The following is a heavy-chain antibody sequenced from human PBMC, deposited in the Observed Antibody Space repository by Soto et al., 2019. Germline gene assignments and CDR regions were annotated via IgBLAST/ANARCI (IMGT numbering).Heavy chain of an antibody. Sequence: VQLVQSGAEVKKPGASVKVSCKASGYTFSRFSISWVRQAPGQGLEWMGWISGNTGKTHYAQKFQDRVTMTADTSTRTAHMVLRSLSFADRAVYFCARGAGVVLILKGEFKFWSQGSLVTVSS. CDR2: ISGNTGKT. V-gene: IGHV1-18*04. CDR3: ARGAGVVLILKGEFKF. CDR1: GYTFSRFS. D-gene: IGHD3-16*01. J-gene: IGHJ4*02.